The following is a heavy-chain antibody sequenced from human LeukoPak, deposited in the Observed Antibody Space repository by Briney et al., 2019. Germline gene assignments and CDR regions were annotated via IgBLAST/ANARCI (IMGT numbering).Heavy chain of an antibody. CDR1: GFTFSSYW. Sequence: PGGSLRLSCAASGFTFSSYWMSWVRQAPGKGLEWVANIKQDGSEKYYVDSVKGRFTISRDNAKNSLYLQMNSLRAEDTAVYYCARDVQRYYYGSGSYGGGYWGQGTLVTVSS. CDR3: ARDVQRYYYGSGSYGGGY. D-gene: IGHD3-10*01. J-gene: IGHJ4*02. CDR2: IKQDGSEK. V-gene: IGHV3-7*01.